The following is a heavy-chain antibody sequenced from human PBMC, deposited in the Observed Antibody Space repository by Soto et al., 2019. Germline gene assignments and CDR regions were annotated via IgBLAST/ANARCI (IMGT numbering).Heavy chain of an antibody. Sequence: EVQLVGSGGGLVQPGGSLRLSCAASGFTFSSSWMAWVRQAPGKGLEWVANIKQDGSERYYADSVKGRFTISRDNAKNSLYLQMNSLRAGDTAVYYCARIYGGYNCDYWGQGTLVTVSS. V-gene: IGHV3-7*03. J-gene: IGHJ4*02. CDR3: ARIYGGYNCDY. CDR1: GFTFSSSW. CDR2: IKQDGSER. D-gene: IGHD4-17*01.